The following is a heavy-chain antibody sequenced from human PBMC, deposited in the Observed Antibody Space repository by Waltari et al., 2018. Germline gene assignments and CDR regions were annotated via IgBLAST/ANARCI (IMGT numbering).Heavy chain of an antibody. Sequence: EVQLVESGGGLFQPGGSLRISCAASGFTVSNNYITWVRQAPGKGLEWVSVIYSGGGTYYADSVRGRFTISRDKVKNTVYLQMNSLRAEDTAVYYCGNIGAFDIWGQGTMVTVSS. CDR1: GFTVSNNY. CDR3: GNIGAFDI. J-gene: IGHJ3*02. CDR2: IYSGGGT. V-gene: IGHV3-53*01. D-gene: IGHD5-12*01.